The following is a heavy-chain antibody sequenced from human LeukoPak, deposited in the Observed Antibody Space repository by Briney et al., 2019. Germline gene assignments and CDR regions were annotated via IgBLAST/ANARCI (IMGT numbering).Heavy chain of an antibody. CDR2: INHSGST. CDR3: ARACITIFGVVETFDY. Sequence: SETLSLTCTVSGGSISSSSYYWGWIRQPPGKGLEWIGEINHSGSTNYNPSLKSRVTISVDTSKNQFSLKLSSVTAADTAVYYCARACITIFGVVETFDYWGQGTLVTVSS. J-gene: IGHJ4*02. D-gene: IGHD3-3*01. V-gene: IGHV4-39*07. CDR1: GGSISSSSYY.